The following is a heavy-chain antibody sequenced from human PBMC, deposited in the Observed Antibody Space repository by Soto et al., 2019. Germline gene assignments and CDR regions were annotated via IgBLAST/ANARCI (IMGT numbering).Heavy chain of an antibody. V-gene: IGHV4-34*01. Sequence: SETLSLTCAVYGGSFSGYYWSWIRQPPGKGLEWIGEINHSESTNYNPSLKSRVTISVDTSKNQFSLKLRSVTAADAAVYFCARIDGRGWFFDYWGQGTLVTVSS. D-gene: IGHD6-19*01. CDR2: INHSEST. CDR3: ARIDGRGWFFDY. CDR1: GGSFSGYY. J-gene: IGHJ4*02.